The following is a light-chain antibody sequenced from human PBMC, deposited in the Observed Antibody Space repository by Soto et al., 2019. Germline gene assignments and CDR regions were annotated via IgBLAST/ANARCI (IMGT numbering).Light chain of an antibody. J-gene: IGLJ1*01. CDR3: SSYAGSNNFV. V-gene: IGLV2-8*01. CDR2: EVS. CDR1: SSEVGGYNY. Sequence: QSALTQPPSASGSPGQSVTISFTGTSSEVGGYNYVSWYQQHPGKAPKLMIYEVSKRPSGVPDRFSGSKSGNTASLTVSGLQAEDEADYYWSSYAGSNNFVFGTGTKVTVL.